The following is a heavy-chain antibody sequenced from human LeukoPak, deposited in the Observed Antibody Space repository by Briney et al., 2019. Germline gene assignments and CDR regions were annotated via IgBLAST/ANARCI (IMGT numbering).Heavy chain of an antibody. D-gene: IGHD3-10*01. CDR2: IYYSGST. CDR1: GGSISSYY. V-gene: IGHV4-59*01. Sequence: SETLSLTCTVSGGSISSYYWSWIRQPPGKGLERIGYIYYSGSTNYRPSLKSRVTISVDTSKNQFSLKLSSVTAADTAVYYCARVYFGDLGYYYYMDVWGKGTTVTISS. J-gene: IGHJ6*03. CDR3: ARVYFGDLGYYYYMDV.